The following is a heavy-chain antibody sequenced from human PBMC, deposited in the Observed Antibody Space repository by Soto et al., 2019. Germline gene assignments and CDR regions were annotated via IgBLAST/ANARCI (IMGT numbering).Heavy chain of an antibody. CDR1: GFTLSGHW. CDR3: AREAGYCSRTSCYRRAFDT. J-gene: IGHJ3*02. D-gene: IGHD2-2*01. CDR2: INTDGGSS. V-gene: IGHV3-74*03. Sequence: EVQLVESGGDVVQPGGSLSLSCAASGFTLSGHWMHWVRQVPGKGLEWVSRINTDGGSSAYADSVKGRFAISRDNAKNTLYLQMNGLRAEDTAVYYCAREAGYCSRTSCYRRAFDTWGQGTTVTVSS.